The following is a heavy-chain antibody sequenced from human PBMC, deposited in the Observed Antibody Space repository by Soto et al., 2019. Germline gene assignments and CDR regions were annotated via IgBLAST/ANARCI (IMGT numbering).Heavy chain of an antibody. D-gene: IGHD3-9*01. V-gene: IGHV1-2*04. J-gene: IGHJ4*02. CDR2: INPNSGGT. CDR1: GYTFTGYY. CDR3: ARGYDILTGYYAFDY. Sequence: ASVKVSCKASGYTFTGYYMHWVRQAPGQGLEWMGWINPNSGGTNYAQKFQGWVTMTRDTSVSTAYMELSRLRSDDTAVYYCARGYDILTGYYAFDYWGQEALVTVSS.